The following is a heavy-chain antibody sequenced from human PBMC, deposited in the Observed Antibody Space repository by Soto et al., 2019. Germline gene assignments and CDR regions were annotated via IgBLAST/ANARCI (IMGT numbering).Heavy chain of an antibody. J-gene: IGHJ4*02. D-gene: IGHD6-19*01. Sequence: GGSLRLSCAASGFTFSSYAMSWVRQAPGKGLEWVSAISGSGGSTYYADSVKGRFTISRDNSKNTLYLQMNSLRAEDTAVYYCAKDLSGNSSGWYYFDYWGQGTLVTVSS. CDR3: AKDLSGNSSGWYYFDY. CDR2: ISGSGGST. CDR1: GFTFSSYA. V-gene: IGHV3-23*01.